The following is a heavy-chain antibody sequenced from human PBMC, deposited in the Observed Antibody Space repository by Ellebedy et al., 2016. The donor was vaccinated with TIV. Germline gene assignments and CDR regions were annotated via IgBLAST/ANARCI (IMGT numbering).Heavy chain of an antibody. CDR1: GFTFSSYW. D-gene: IGHD1-26*01. CDR3: ARDGIVGGPTEYYFDS. Sequence: GESLKISCAASGFTFSSYWMHWVRQAPGKGLVWVSRINSEGSRSTYADSVKGRFTISRDNAKNTLYLQMNSLRAEDTAVYYCARDGIVGGPTEYYFDSWGQGTLVTVSS. J-gene: IGHJ4*02. V-gene: IGHV3-74*01. CDR2: INSEGSRS.